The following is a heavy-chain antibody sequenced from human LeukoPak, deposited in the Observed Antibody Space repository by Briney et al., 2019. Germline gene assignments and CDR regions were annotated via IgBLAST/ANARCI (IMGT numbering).Heavy chain of an antibody. CDR2: IIPIFGTA. D-gene: IGHD3-22*01. V-gene: IGHV1-69*13. J-gene: IGHJ4*02. Sequence: ASVKVSCKASGGTFSSYAISWVRQAPGQGLEWMGGIIPIFGTANYAQKFQGRVTITADESTSTAYMELSSLRSEDTAVYYCASPPDSSGYYYRYFDYWGQGTLVTVSS. CDR1: GGTFSSYA. CDR3: ASPPDSSGYYYRYFDY.